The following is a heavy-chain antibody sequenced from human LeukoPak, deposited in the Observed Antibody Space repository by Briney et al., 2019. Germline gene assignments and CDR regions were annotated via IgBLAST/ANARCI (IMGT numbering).Heavy chain of an antibody. J-gene: IGHJ4*02. Sequence: SETLSLTCTVSGGSISSYYWSWIRQPPGKGLEWIGYIYYSGSTNYNPSLKSRVTISVDTSENQFSLKLSSVTAADTAVYYCARDPGGYSGYGQGFDYWGQGTLVTVSS. D-gene: IGHD5-12*01. V-gene: IGHV4-59*01. CDR1: GGSISSYY. CDR2: IYYSGST. CDR3: ARDPGGYSGYGQGFDY.